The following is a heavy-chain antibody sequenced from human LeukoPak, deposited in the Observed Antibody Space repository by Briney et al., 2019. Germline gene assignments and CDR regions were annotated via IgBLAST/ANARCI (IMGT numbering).Heavy chain of an antibody. CDR1: GFTFSSYG. J-gene: IGHJ4*02. Sequence: SCKASGFTFSSYGMHWVRQAPGKGLEWVAFIRYDGSNKYYADSVKGRFTISRDNSKNTLYLQMNSLRAEDTAVYYCAKVQSDYFDYWGQGTLVTVS. CDR3: AKVQSDYFDY. V-gene: IGHV3-30*02. CDR2: IRYDGSNK.